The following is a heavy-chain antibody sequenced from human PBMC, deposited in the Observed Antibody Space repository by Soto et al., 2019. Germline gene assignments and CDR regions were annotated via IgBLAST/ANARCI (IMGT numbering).Heavy chain of an antibody. D-gene: IGHD1-7*01. V-gene: IGHV1-18*01. CDR1: GYAFINYA. CDR3: SREGGNTGTSDY. J-gene: IGHJ4*02. Sequence: QVQMVQSGAEVKKPWTSVKVSCKASGYAFINYAVTWVRQAPGEGLEWMGWISPPNDNSYSAQKFQDRVTMSTETSSNTAYMELRRLTSDDTAVYYCSREGGNTGTSDYWGQGTLVNVSS. CDR2: ISPPNDNS.